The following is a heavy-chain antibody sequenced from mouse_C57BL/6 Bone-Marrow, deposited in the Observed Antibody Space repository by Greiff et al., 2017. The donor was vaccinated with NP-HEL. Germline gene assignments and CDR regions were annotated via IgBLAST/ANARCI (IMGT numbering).Heavy chain of an antibody. V-gene: IGHV1-26*01. J-gene: IGHJ2*01. CDR2: INPNNGGT. CDR1: GYTFTDYY. Sequence: EVQLQQSGPELVKPGASVKISCKASGYTFTDYYMNWVKQSHGKSLEWIGDINPNNGGTSYNQKFKGKATLTVDKSSSTAYMELRSLTSEDSAVYYCAGPLGREGYWGQGTTLTVSS. CDR3: AGPLGREGY. D-gene: IGHD4-1*01.